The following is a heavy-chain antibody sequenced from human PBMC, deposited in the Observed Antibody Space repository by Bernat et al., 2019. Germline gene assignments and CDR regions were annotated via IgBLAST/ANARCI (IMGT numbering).Heavy chain of an antibody. CDR3: AKDNLWFGELLLPRAAFDI. CDR1: GFTFSSYW. J-gene: IGHJ3*02. D-gene: IGHD3-10*01. CDR2: ISGSGGST. V-gene: IGHV3-23*04. Sequence: EVQLVESGGGLVQPGGSLRLSCAASGFTFSSYWMHWVRQAPGKGLEWVSAISGSGGSTYYADSVKGRFTISRDNSKNTLYLQMNSLRAEDTAVYYCAKDNLWFGELLLPRAAFDIWGQGTMVTVSS.